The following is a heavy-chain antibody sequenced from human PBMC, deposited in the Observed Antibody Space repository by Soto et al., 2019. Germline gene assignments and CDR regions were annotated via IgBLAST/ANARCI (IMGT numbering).Heavy chain of an antibody. CDR3: AHRADCNGNWNGGSFDF. Sequence: QITLKESGPPRVKPTQTLILTCTFSGFSLNARPVGVGWIRQSPGKALEGLALIYWDDDKRYSPSLKNRISNAKDTSRTQVVLTMTNVDPADTGIYYCAHRADCNGNWNGGSFDFWGQGALVTVSS. V-gene: IGHV2-5*02. CDR2: IYWDDDK. D-gene: IGHD1-1*01. CDR1: GFSLNARPVG. J-gene: IGHJ4*02.